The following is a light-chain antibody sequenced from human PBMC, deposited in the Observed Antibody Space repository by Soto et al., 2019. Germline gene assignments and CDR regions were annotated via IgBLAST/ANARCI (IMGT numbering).Light chain of an antibody. Sequence: DIQMTQSPSTLSASVGDRVFITCRASQTISRWLAWYQQKPGKAPKLLIYQASTLESGVPSRFSGSGSGTEFTLTLSGMQPDDFATSYCQHYNHYRTFGNGTKVEIK. V-gene: IGKV1-5*03. J-gene: IGKJ1*01. CDR2: QAS. CDR1: QTISRW. CDR3: QHYNHYRT.